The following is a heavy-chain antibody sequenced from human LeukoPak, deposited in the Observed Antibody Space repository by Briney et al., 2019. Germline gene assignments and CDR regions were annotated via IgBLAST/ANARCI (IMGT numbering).Heavy chain of an antibody. D-gene: IGHD6-6*01. CDR2: ISYDGSNK. V-gene: IGHV3-30-3*01. CDR1: GFTFSSYT. CDR3: AKVWSIAALYYMDV. J-gene: IGHJ6*03. Sequence: GGSLRLSCAASGFTFSSYTMHWVRQAPGKGLEWVAVISYDGSNKYYADSVKGRFTISRDNSKNTLYLQMNSLRAEDTAVYYCAKVWSIAALYYMDVWGKGTTVTVSS.